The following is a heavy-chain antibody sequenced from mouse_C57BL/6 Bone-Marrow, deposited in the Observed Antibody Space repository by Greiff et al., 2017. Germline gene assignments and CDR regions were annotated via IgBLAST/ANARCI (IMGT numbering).Heavy chain of an antibody. V-gene: IGHV1-69*01. D-gene: IGHD2-3*01. CDR2: IDPSDSYT. CDR3: AREDGYYAMDY. CDR1: GYTFTSYW. J-gene: IGHJ4*01. Sequence: QVQLQQSGPELVKPGASVKISCKASGYTFTSYWMHWVKQRPGQGLEWIGEIDPSDSYTNYNQKFKGKSTLTVDKSSSTAYMQLSSLTSEDSAVYYCAREDGYYAMDYWGQGTSVTVSS.